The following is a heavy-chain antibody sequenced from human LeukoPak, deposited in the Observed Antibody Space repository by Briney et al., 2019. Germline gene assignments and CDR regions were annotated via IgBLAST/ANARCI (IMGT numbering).Heavy chain of an antibody. Sequence: SGTLSLTCTVSGGSVSSGSYYWSWIRQPPGKGLEWIGYIYYSGSTNYNPSLKSRVTISVDTSKNQFSLKLSSVTAADTAVYYCARDILRNYFDYWGQGTLVTVSS. CDR2: IYYSGST. CDR3: ARDILRNYFDY. D-gene: IGHD3-9*01. V-gene: IGHV4-61*01. J-gene: IGHJ4*02. CDR1: GGSVSSGSYY.